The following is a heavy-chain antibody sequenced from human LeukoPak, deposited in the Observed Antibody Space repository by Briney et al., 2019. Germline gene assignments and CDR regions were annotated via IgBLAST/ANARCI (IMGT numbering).Heavy chain of an antibody. V-gene: IGHV1-69*05. D-gene: IGHD3-10*01. CDR2: IIPIFGTA. Sequence: SVKVSCKASGGTFSSYAISWVRQAPGQGLEWMGGIIPIFGTANYAQKFQGRVTITTDESTSTAYMELSSLRAEDTAVYYCAKDRTDSLPNHRHNYYGSGSYIYWGQGTLVTVSS. J-gene: IGHJ4*02. CDR1: GGTFSSYA. CDR3: AKDRTDSLPNHRHNYYGSGSYIY.